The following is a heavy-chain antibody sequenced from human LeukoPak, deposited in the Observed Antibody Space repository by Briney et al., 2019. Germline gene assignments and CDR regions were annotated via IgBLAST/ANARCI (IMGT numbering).Heavy chain of an antibody. Sequence: GGSLRLSCAASGFTFSSYAMHWVRQAPGKGLEWVAVISYDGSNKYYADSVKGRFTISRDNSKNTLYPQMNSLRAEDTAVYYCGRRVEMATIGYWGQGTLVTVSS. CDR1: GFTFSSYA. D-gene: IGHD5-24*01. CDR2: ISYDGSNK. CDR3: GRRVEMATIGY. V-gene: IGHV3-30-3*01. J-gene: IGHJ4*02.